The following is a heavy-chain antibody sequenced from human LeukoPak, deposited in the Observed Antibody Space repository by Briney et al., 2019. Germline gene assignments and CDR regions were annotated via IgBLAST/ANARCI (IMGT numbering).Heavy chain of an antibody. V-gene: IGHV3-23*01. Sequence: GGSLRLSCAASGFTFSSYAMSWVRQAPGKGLEWVSTISGSGGSTYYADSVKGRFTISRDNSKNTLYLQMNSLRAEDTAVYYCAKDKDTAMARTYYFDYWGQGTLVTVSS. CDR1: GFTFSSYA. J-gene: IGHJ4*02. CDR2: ISGSGGST. D-gene: IGHD5-18*01. CDR3: AKDKDTAMARTYYFDY.